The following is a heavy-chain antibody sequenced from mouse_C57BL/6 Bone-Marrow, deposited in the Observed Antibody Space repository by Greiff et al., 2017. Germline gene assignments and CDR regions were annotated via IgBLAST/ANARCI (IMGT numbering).Heavy chain of an antibody. CDR1: GYTFTSYW. J-gene: IGHJ4*01. Sequence: VQLQHPGAELVKPGASVKLSCKASGYTFTSYWMHWVKQRPGQGLEWIGMIHPNSGSTNYNEKFKSKATLTVDKSSSTAYMQLSSLTSEDSAVYYCARHVYYAMDYWGQGTSVTVSS. CDR3: ARHVYYAMDY. V-gene: IGHV1-64*01. CDR2: IHPNSGST.